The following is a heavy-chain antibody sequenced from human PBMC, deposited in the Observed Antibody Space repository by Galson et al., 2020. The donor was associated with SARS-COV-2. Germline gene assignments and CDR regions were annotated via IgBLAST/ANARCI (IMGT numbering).Heavy chain of an antibody. CDR1: GFTFSSYG. J-gene: IGHJ6*02. V-gene: IGHV3-33*01. CDR3: ARDLDCSSTSCYVSYYYGMDV. D-gene: IGHD2-2*01. Sequence: TGGSLRLSCSASGFTFSSYGMHLVRQAPGKGLEWVAVIWYDGSNKYYADSVKGRFTISRDNSKNTLYLQMNSLRAEDTAVYYCARDLDCSSTSCYVSYYYGMDVWGQGTTVTVSS. CDR2: IWYDGSNK.